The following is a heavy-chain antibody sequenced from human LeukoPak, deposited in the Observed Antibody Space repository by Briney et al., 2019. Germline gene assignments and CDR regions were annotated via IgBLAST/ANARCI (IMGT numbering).Heavy chain of an antibody. CDR3: ARGSGGYSYGIDY. V-gene: IGHV4-31*03. Sequence: SQTLSLTCTVSGGSISSGGYYWSWIRQHPGKGLEWIGYIYYSGSTYYNPSLKSRVTISVDTSKNQFSLKLSSVTAADTAVYYCARGSGGYSYGIDYWGQGTLVTVSS. CDR2: IYYSGST. J-gene: IGHJ4*02. CDR1: GGSISSGGYY. D-gene: IGHD5-18*01.